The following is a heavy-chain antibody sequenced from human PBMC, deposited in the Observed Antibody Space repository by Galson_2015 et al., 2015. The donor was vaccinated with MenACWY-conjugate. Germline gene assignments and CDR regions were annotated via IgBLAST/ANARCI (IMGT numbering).Heavy chain of an antibody. V-gene: IGHV3-7*03. J-gene: IGHJ4*02. D-gene: IGHD3-22*01. Sequence: SLRLSCAVSGFTFSRYWMHWVRQAPGMGLEWVADIKPDGSERYYADSVKGRFTISRDNVKNSLYLQMNSLRAEDTAVYYCASEDYYYDSSSRRKLSMDYWGQGTLVTVSS. CDR3: ASEDYYYDSSSRRKLSMDY. CDR1: GFTFSRYW. CDR2: IKPDGSER.